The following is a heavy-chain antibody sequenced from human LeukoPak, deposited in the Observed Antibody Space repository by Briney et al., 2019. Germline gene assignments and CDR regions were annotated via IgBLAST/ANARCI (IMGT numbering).Heavy chain of an antibody. Sequence: SDTLSLTCTVSGRSISSSSYHWGWIRQPPGKGLGRIGRICYSGSPYYHPSLKSRLPISLHPANNQFAHELSSITAPDSVLLFCASLNAAYYYDSSGKPRGWFDPRGQGTLVTVSS. CDR2: ICYSGSP. D-gene: IGHD3-22*01. V-gene: IGHV4-39*01. J-gene: IGHJ5*02. CDR3: ASLNAAYYYDSSGKPRGWFDP. CDR1: GRSISSSSYH.